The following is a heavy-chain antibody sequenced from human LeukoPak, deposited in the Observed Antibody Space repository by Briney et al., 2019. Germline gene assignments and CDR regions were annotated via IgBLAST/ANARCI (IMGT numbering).Heavy chain of an antibody. J-gene: IGHJ2*01. Sequence: SETLSLTCTVSGGSISSYYWSWIRQPPGRGLEWIGYTSYSGSTDYNPSLRSRVTLSVDTYKNQLSLKLSSVTAADTAVYYCGRRTSYDTLTGYTYWYFDLWGRGTLVTVSS. D-gene: IGHD3-9*01. CDR1: GGSISSYY. V-gene: IGHV4-59*01. CDR3: GRRTSYDTLTGYTYWYFDL. CDR2: TSYSGST.